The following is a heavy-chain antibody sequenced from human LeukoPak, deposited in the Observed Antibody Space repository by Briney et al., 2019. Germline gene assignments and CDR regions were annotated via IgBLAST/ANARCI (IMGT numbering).Heavy chain of an antibody. Sequence: GGSLRLSRAGSGFPFSGYSMDWARQTPGKGLEWVSSMSILSGITYYAESVKGRFTVSRDNAKNLLHLQMNSLRVEDTAIYYCAREFEYSTSGAGYWGQGTLVTVS. V-gene: IGHV3-21*01. CDR2: MSILSGIT. CDR3: AREFEYSTSGAGY. D-gene: IGHD6-6*01. J-gene: IGHJ4*02. CDR1: GFPFSGYS.